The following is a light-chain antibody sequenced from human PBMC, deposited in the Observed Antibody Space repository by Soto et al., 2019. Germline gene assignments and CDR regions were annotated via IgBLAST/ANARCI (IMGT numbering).Light chain of an antibody. CDR2: RNN. J-gene: IGLJ2*01. CDR1: SSNIGSNY. CDR3: AAWDDSLSGVV. V-gene: IGLV1-47*01. Sequence: QSVLTQPPSASGTPGQRVTISCSGSSSNIGSNYVFWYQHLPGTAPKLLSYRNNQRPSGVPDRFSGSKSGTSASLAISGLRSEDETDYYCAAWDDSLSGVVFGGGTQLTVL.